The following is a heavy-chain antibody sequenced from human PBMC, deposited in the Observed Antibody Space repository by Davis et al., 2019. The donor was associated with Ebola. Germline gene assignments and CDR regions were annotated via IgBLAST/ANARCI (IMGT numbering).Heavy chain of an antibody. CDR1: GFTFSSYA. CDR2: ISWNSGSI. V-gene: IGHV3-9*01. J-gene: IGHJ4*02. Sequence: SLKISCAASGFTFSSYAMSWVRQAPGKGLEWVSGISWNSGSIGYVDSVKGRFTISRDNAKNSLYLQMNSLRAEDTALYYCAKDTETAAGIFDYWGQGTLVTVSS. D-gene: IGHD6-13*01. CDR3: AKDTETAAGIFDY.